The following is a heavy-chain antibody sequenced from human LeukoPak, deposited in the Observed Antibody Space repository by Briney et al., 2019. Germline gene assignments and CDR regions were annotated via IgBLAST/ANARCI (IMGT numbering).Heavy chain of an antibody. CDR1: GFTFSDYY. CDR2: ISSSGSNI. Sequence: PGGSLRLSCAASGFTFSDYYMSWIRQAPGKGLEWVAYISSSGSNIHYADSVKGRFTISRDNAKNSLYLQMNSLRAEDTAVYYCARDSDIVTGSKTHFDYWGQGTLVTVSS. D-gene: IGHD3-9*01. V-gene: IGHV3-11*04. J-gene: IGHJ4*02. CDR3: ARDSDIVTGSKTHFDY.